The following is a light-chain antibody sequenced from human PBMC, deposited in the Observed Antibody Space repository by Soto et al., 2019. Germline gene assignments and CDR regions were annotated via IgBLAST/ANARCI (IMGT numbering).Light chain of an antibody. Sequence: EVVLTQSADTLSLSPGEGASLSCRASQSVSNNYLAWYQQKPGQAPRLLIYGASNRATGIPDRFSGSGSGTDFTLTISRLEPEDFAVYYCQQYGSSGTFGQRTKVDIK. CDR1: QSVSNNY. CDR2: GAS. V-gene: IGKV3-20*01. J-gene: IGKJ1*01. CDR3: QQYGSSGT.